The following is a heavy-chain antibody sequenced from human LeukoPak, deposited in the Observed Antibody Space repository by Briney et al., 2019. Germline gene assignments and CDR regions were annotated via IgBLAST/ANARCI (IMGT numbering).Heavy chain of an antibody. CDR2: ISSSSSYI. CDR3: ARGLPTLGVYYGMDV. Sequence: GGSLRLSCAASGFTFSSYSMNWVRQAPGKGLEGVSSISSSSSYIYYADSVKGRFTISRDNAKNSLYLQMNSLRAEDTAVYYCARGLPTLGVYYGMDVWGQGTTVTVSS. V-gene: IGHV3-21*01. J-gene: IGHJ6*02. CDR1: GFTFSSYS.